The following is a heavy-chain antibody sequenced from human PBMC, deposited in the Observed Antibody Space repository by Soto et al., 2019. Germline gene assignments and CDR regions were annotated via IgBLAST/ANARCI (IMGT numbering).Heavy chain of an antibody. CDR1: GFSLSTSGVG. CDR3: ARMSVDALMSSSYGMDV. Sequence: SGPTLVNPTQTLTLTCTFSGFSLSTSGVGVGWIRQPPGKALEWLALIDWKDDKYYSTSLKTRLTVTRETSKNQVLLTLTSMDSVDTATYYCARMSVDALMSSSYGMDVWGPGTTVTVSS. J-gene: IGHJ6*02. D-gene: IGHD5-12*01. CDR2: IDWKDDK. V-gene: IGHV2-70*01.